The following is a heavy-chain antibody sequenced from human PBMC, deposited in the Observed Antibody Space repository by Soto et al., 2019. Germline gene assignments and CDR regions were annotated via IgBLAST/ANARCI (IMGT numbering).Heavy chain of an antibody. V-gene: IGHV4-61*01. J-gene: IGHJ3*02. D-gene: IGHD3-10*01. CDR3: ARQRRGRDRSHYAFHX. Sequence: SLTCTVSGCSVSSGIYYWSWIRQPPGKGLELIGYFYYSGSTNYNPSLKSRVTISVDTSKTQFSLKLSSVTAADTAVYYCARQRRGRDRSHYAFHXWGQGTMLTVS. CDR1: GCSVSSGIYY. CDR2: FYYSGST.